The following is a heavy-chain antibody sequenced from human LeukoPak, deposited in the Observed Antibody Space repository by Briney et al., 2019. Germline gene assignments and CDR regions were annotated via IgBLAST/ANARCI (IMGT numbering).Heavy chain of an antibody. J-gene: IGHJ4*02. D-gene: IGHD3-22*01. CDR2: ISSNGDNT. V-gene: IGHV3-64*04. CDR1: GFTFSTYV. CDR3: AKETDSSGPCFDY. Sequence: PGGSLRLSCSVSGFTFSTYVMHWVRQAPGKGLEYVSAISSNGDNTYYADSVKGRFTISGDNSKNTLYLQMNSLRAEDTAVYYCAKETDSSGPCFDYWGQGTLVTVSS.